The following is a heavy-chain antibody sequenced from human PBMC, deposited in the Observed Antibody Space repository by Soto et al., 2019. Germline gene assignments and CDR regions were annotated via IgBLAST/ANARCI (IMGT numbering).Heavy chain of an antibody. Sequence: EVQLLESGGDLVQPGGSLRLSCAASGFTFTSYAMSWIRQAPGKGLEWVSAITGGGDNTYYADSVKGRFIISRDNSKNPLYLQMNSLRAEDTAFYYCTQDGGSRDWLTVNWGQGTLVNVSS. D-gene: IGHD3-9*01. CDR3: TQDGGSRDWLTVN. V-gene: IGHV3-23*01. CDR2: ITGGGDNT. CDR1: GFTFTSYA. J-gene: IGHJ4*02.